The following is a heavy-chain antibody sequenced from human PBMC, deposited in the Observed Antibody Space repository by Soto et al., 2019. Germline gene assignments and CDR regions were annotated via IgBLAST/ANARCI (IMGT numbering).Heavy chain of an antibody. V-gene: IGHV3-11*01. J-gene: IGHJ4*02. CDR2: IGPYGNSK. CDR3: ARDDYTYGVY. CDR1: GFSFRDYF. Sequence: QVQLVESGGGSVKPGESLRVSCAASGFSFRDYFMSWMRQAPGKGLEWVAYIGPYGNSKYYADSVKGRFTISRDDATNSLYLHMNSLRAEDTAVYYCARDDYTYGVYWGQGTPVTVSS. D-gene: IGHD2-2*02.